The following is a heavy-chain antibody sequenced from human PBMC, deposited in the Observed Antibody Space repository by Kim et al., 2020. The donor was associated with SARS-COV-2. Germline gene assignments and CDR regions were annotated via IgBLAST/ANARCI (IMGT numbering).Heavy chain of an antibody. Sequence: SETLSLTCAVYGGSFSGYYWSWIRQPPGKGLEWIGEINHSGSTNYNPSLKSRVTISVDTSKNQFSLKLSSVTAADTAVYYCARVGWWAAAASFDYWGQGT. CDR1: GGSFSGYY. CDR2: INHSGST. J-gene: IGHJ4*02. CDR3: ARVGWWAAAASFDY. V-gene: IGHV4-34*01. D-gene: IGHD6-13*01.